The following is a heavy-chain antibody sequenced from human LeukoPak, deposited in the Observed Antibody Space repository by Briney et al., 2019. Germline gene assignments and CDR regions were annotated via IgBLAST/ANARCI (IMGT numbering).Heavy chain of an antibody. CDR1: GYSFTSGHY. Sequence: SETLSLTCSVSGYSFTSGHYWGWIRQPPGKGLEWIWNIYHTGSTHYNPSLKSRVTISVDTSKNQFSLKLSSVTAADTAVYYCARYCSSTSCILRGFDYWGQGTLVTVSS. D-gene: IGHD2-2*01. J-gene: IGHJ4*02. V-gene: IGHV4-38-2*01. CDR2: IYHTGST. CDR3: ARYCSSTSCILRGFDY.